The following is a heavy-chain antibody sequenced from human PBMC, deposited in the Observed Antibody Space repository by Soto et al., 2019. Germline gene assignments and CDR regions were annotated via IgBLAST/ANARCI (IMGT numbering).Heavy chain of an antibody. Sequence: LSLTFTVSGGSISGSSYYWGWIRQPPGKGLEWIGSIYYSGSTYYNPSLKSRVTISVDTSKNQFSLKLSSVTAADTAVYYCARLADYGGFYWGQGTLVTVSS. CDR1: GGSISGSSYY. J-gene: IGHJ4*02. CDR2: IYYSGST. CDR3: ARLADYGGFY. D-gene: IGHD4-17*01. V-gene: IGHV4-39*01.